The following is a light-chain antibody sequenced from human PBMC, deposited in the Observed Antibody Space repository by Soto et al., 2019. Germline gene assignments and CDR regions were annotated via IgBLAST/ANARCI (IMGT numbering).Light chain of an antibody. CDR2: WAS. CDR3: QQYYSNPPLFA. Sequence: DIVMTQSPDSLAVSLGERATINCKSSQSVFYSPNNKNYLAWYQQKPGQPPKLLLSWASTRESGVPDRFSGSGSGTDFALTISSLQAEDVAVYYCQQYYSNPPLFALGPAPNVDI. J-gene: IGKJ3*01. V-gene: IGKV4-1*01. CDR1: QSVFYSPNNKNY.